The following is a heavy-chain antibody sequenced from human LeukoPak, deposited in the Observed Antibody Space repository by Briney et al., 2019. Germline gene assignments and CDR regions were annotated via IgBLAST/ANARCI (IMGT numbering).Heavy chain of an antibody. J-gene: IGHJ4*02. D-gene: IGHD5-18*01. CDR1: GGSISSYY. V-gene: IGHV4-59*08. CDR2: IYYSGST. CDR3: ARLLDVDTAMVGLDY. Sequence: SETLSLTCTVSGGSISSYYWSWIRQPPGKGLEWIGYIYYSGSTNYYSSLQSRVTISVDTSKNQFSLKLSSVTAADTAVYYCARLLDVDTAMVGLDYWGQGTLVTVSS.